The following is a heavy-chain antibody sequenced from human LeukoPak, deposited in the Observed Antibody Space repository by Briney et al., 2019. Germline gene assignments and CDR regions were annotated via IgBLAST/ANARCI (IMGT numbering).Heavy chain of an antibody. V-gene: IGHV1-2*02. D-gene: IGHD3-22*01. CDR1: GYTSTGYY. CDR2: INPNSGGT. J-gene: IGHJ4*02. CDR3: ARALTMIVVVPDY. Sequence: ASVKVSCKASGYTSTGYYMHWVRQAPGQGLEWMGWINPNSGGTNYAQKFQGRVTMTRDTSISTAYMELSRLRSDDTAVYYCARALTMIVVVPDYWGQGTLVTVSS.